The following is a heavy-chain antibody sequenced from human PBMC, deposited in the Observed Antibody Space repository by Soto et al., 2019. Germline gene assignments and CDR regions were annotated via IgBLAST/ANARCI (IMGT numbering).Heavy chain of an antibody. CDR2: IYYSGST. Sequence: SETLSLTCTVSGGSIISGDYYCSWIRQPPGKGLEWIGYIYYSGSTYYNPSLKSRVTISVDTSKNQFSLKLSSVTAADTAVYYCARGITMNYYFDYWGQGTLVTVSS. CDR1: GGSIISGDYY. J-gene: IGHJ4*02. CDR3: ARGITMNYYFDY. V-gene: IGHV4-30-4*01. D-gene: IGHD3-22*01.